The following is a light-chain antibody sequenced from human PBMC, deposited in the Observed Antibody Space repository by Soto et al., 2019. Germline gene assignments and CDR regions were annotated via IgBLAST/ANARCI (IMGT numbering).Light chain of an antibody. CDR3: MQRIEFPLT. V-gene: IGKV2-40*01. Sequence: DIVMTQTPLSLPVTPGEPASISCRSSQSFLDSDDGNTYLDWYLQKPGQSPQLLIYTVSYRASGVPDRFSGSGSGTDFTLQISRVEAEDVGVYYCMQRIEFPLTFGGGTKVDI. CDR1: QSFLDSDDGNTY. CDR2: TVS. J-gene: IGKJ4*01.